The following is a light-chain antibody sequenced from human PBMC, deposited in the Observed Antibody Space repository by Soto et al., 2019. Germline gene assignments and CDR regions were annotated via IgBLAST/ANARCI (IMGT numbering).Light chain of an antibody. Sequence: QSALTQPASVSGSPGQSITISCTGTSSDVGGYNYVSWYQQHPGKAPKLMIYDGSNRPSGVSNRFSGSKSGNTASLTISGLQAEDEADYYCSSYTSSSTPPYVFGTGTKVTVL. J-gene: IGLJ1*01. V-gene: IGLV2-14*01. CDR3: SSYTSSSTPPYV. CDR1: SSDVGGYNY. CDR2: DGS.